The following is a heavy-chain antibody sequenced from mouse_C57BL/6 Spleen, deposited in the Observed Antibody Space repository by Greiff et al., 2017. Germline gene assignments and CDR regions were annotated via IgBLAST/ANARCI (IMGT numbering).Heavy chain of an antibody. V-gene: IGHV1-69*01. D-gene: IGHD2-3*01. CDR1: GYTFTSYW. CDR2: IDPSDSYT. Sequence: QVQLKQPGAELVMPGASVKLSCKASGYTFTSYWMHWVKQRPGQGLEWIGEIDPSDSYTNYNQKFKGKSTLTVDKSSSTAYMQLSSLTSEDSAVYYCARGDGYYLPFAYWGQGTLVTVSA. CDR3: ARGDGYYLPFAY. J-gene: IGHJ3*01.